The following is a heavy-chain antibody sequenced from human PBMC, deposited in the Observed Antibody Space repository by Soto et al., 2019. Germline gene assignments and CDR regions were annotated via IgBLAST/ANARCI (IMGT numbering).Heavy chain of an antibody. CDR2: IYYSGST. V-gene: IGHV4-59*01. J-gene: IGHJ4*02. D-gene: IGHD3-10*01. CDR3: ARGTPSAEAYFDY. Sequence: QVQLQESGPGLVKPSETLSLTCTVSGGSISSYYWSWIRQPPGKGLEWIGYIYYSGSTNYNPSLTSRVTISVDTSKNQFSLKLSSVTAADTAVYYCARGTPSAEAYFDYWGQGTLVTVSS. CDR1: GGSISSYY.